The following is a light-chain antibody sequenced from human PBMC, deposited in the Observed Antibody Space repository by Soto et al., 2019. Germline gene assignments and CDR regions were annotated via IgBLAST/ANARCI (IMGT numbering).Light chain of an antibody. CDR3: QQYNSYWYT. V-gene: IGKV1-5*03. CDR1: QSISNW. Sequence: DIQMTQSPSTLSASVGDRVTITCRASQSISNWLAWYQQKPGKAPKLLIYKASTLESGVPPRFSGSGSGTEFTLTISSLQPDDFATYFCQQYNSYWYTFGQGTKLDIE. J-gene: IGKJ2*01. CDR2: KAS.